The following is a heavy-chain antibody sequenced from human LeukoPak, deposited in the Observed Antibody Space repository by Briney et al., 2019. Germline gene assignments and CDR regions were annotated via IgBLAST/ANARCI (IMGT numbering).Heavy chain of an antibody. CDR3: AGGRLRFVGLNWFDP. CDR2: INHSGST. D-gene: IGHD3-3*01. V-gene: IGHV4-34*01. CDR1: GGSFSGYY. J-gene: IGHJ5*02. Sequence: SETLSLTCAVYGGSFSGYYWSWIRQPPGKGLEWIGEINHSGSTNYNPSLKSRVTISVDTSKNQFSLKLSSVTAADTAVYYCAGGRLRFVGLNWFDPWGQGTLVTVSS.